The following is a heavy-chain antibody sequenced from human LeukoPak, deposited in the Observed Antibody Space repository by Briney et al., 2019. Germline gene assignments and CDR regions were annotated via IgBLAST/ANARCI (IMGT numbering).Heavy chain of an antibody. CDR3: ARVWGQYYYDSSGSGSY. D-gene: IGHD3-22*01. CDR2: ISSSSSTI. V-gene: IGHV3-48*01. CDR1: GFTFSSYS. J-gene: IGHJ4*02. Sequence: GGSLRLSCAASGFTFSSYSMNWVRQAPGKGLEWVSYISSSSSTIYYADSVKGRFTISRDNAKNSLYLQMNSLRAEDTAVYYCARVWGQYYYDSSGSGSYWGQGTLVTVSS.